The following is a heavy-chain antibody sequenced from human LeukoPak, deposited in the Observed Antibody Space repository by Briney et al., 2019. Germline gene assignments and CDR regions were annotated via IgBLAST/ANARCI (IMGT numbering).Heavy chain of an antibody. J-gene: IGHJ5*02. Sequence: GGSLRLSCAASGFTFSSYAMSWVRQAPGKGLEWVSAISGSGGSTYYADSVKGRFTISRDNSKNTLYLQMNSLRAEDTAVYYCAKGTYYDFWSDNWLDPWGQGTLVTVSS. V-gene: IGHV3-23*01. CDR3: AKGTYYDFWSDNWLDP. CDR1: GFTFSSYA. D-gene: IGHD3-3*01. CDR2: ISGSGGST.